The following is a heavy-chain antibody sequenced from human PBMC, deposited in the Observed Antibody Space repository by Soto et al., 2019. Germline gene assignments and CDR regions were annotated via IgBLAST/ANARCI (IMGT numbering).Heavy chain of an antibody. V-gene: IGHV3-30-3*01. CDR2: ISYDGSNK. Sequence: GGSLRLSCAASGFTFSSYAMHWVRQAPGKGLEWVAVISYDGSNKYYADSVKGRFTISRDNSKNTLYLQMNSLRAEDTAVYYCARDQSIGWFGELHWFDPWGQGTLVTVSS. CDR1: GFTFSSYA. CDR3: ARDQSIGWFGELHWFDP. D-gene: IGHD3-10*01. J-gene: IGHJ5*02.